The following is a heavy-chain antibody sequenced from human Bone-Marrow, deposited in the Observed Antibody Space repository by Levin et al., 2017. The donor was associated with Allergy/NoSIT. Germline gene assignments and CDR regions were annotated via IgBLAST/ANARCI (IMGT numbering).Heavy chain of an antibody. V-gene: IGHV4-38-2*02. CDR1: GYSISSGYY. CDR3: ARLVVVAATPYY. Sequence: SETLSLTCTVSGYSISSGYYWGWIRQPPGKGLEWIGSIYHSGSTYYNPSLKSRVTISVDTSKNQFSLKLSSVTAADTAVYYCARLVVVAATPYYWGQGTLVTVSS. D-gene: IGHD2-15*01. J-gene: IGHJ4*02. CDR2: IYHSGST.